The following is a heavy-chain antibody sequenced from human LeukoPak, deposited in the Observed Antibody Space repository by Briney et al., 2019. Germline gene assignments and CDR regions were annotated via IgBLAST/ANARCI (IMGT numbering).Heavy chain of an antibody. CDR3: ARSPGAGPYYYYYYMDV. D-gene: IGHD6-19*01. CDR1: GYTFTSYG. V-gene: IGHV1-2*02. CDR2: INPNSGGT. Sequence: ASVKVSCKASGYTFTSYGISWVRQAPGQGLEWMGWINPNSGGTNYAQKFQGRVTMTRDTSISTAYMELSRLRSDDTAVYYCARSPGAGPYYYYYYMDVWGKGTSVTVSS. J-gene: IGHJ6*03.